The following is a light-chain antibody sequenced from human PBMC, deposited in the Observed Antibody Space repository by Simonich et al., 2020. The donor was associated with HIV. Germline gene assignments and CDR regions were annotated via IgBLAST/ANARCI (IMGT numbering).Light chain of an antibody. J-gene: IGKJ1*01. CDR3: HQYDSLTWT. CDR2: WAS. Sequence: DIVMTQSPDSLAVSLGERATINCKSSQSVLYSSNNKNYLAWYQQKPGQPPKLLIYWASTRESGVPDRFSGSGSGTDFTLTISSLQAEDVAVYYCHQYDSLTWTFGQGTKVEIK. V-gene: IGKV4-1*01. CDR1: QSVLYSSNNKNY.